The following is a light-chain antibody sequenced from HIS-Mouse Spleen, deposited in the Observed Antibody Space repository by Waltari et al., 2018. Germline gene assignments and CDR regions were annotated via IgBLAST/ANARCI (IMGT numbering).Light chain of an antibody. Sequence: QSVLTQPPSASETPGQRVPIACFGISSNIGSNYAYWYQQLPGTAPKLPIYRNNQRPSGVPDRFSGSKSGTSASLAISGLRSEDEADYYCAAWDDSLSGPVFGGGTELTVL. CDR1: SSNIGSNY. CDR3: AAWDDSLSGPV. V-gene: IGLV1-47*01. J-gene: IGLJ3*02. CDR2: RNN.